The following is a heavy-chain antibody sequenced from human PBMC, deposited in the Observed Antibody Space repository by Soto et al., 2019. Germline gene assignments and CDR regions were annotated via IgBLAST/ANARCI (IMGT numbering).Heavy chain of an antibody. CDR1: GYTFNSYV. Sequence: QVQLVQSGAEVKKPGASVKVSCKASGYTFNSYVLHWVRQAPGQRLEWMGWINAGNGKTKYSQKLQGRLTFARDTSASTAYMELSSQRSEDTAAYYCAGDNVGVELHKGELEYCGQGTLVTVSS. CDR3: AGDNVGVELHKGELEY. CDR2: INAGNGKT. V-gene: IGHV1-3*01. J-gene: IGHJ4*02. D-gene: IGHD1-26*01.